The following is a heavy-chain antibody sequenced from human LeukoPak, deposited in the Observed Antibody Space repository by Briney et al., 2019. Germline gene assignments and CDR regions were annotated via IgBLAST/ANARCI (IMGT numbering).Heavy chain of an antibody. CDR3: ARDRSSITIFGVVMRESKYDAFDI. V-gene: IGHV4-39*07. D-gene: IGHD3-3*01. CDR2: IFYTGNT. CDR1: GGSISSNNYY. J-gene: IGHJ3*02. Sequence: SETLSLTCTVSGGSISSNNYYWGWIRQPPGRGLEWIGNIFYTGNTYYNPSLKSRVTISMDTSKNQFSLKLNSVTAADTAVYYCARDRSSITIFGVVMRESKYDAFDIWGQGTMVTVSS.